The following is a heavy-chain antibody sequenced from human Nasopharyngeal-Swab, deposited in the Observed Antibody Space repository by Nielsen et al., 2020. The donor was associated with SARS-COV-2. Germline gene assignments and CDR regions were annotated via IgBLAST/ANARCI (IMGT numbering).Heavy chain of an antibody. Sequence: ASVKVSCKVSGYTLTELSVHWVRQAPGKGLEWMGGFDPEDGETIYAQKFQGRVTMTEDTSTDTAYMELSSLRSEDTAVYYCATGPAAGNPTWWFDPWGQGTLVTVSS. J-gene: IGHJ5*02. CDR2: FDPEDGET. CDR3: ATGPAAGNPTWWFDP. D-gene: IGHD6-13*01. V-gene: IGHV1-24*01. CDR1: GYTLTELS.